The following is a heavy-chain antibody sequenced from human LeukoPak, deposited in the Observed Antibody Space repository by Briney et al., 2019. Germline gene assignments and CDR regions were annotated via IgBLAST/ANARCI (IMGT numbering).Heavy chain of an antibody. V-gene: IGHV4-59*03. J-gene: IGHJ4*02. D-gene: IGHD7-27*01. CDR2: MYNSGRTT. CDR1: GGSIISSY. CDR3: AKIPGDRPDD. Sequence: SETLSLTCTVSGGSIISSYWTWIRQPPGKGLEWIGYMYNSGRTTNYNPSLKSRATISMDKSKNQFSLNLKSVTAADTAIYYCAKIPGDRPDDWGQGTLVTVS.